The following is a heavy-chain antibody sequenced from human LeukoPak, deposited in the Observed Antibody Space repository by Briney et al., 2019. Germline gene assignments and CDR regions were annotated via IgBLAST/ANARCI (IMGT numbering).Heavy chain of an antibody. CDR1: GGSISSYY. J-gene: IGHJ4*02. CDR3: ARGLYGYSGYDVGLN. V-gene: IGHV4-59*01. CDR2: MSYTGST. D-gene: IGHD5-12*01. Sequence: SETLSLTCTVSGGSISSYYWSWIRKPPRKGLGWIGYMSYTGSTNYNPSLKRRVTISVDMSKNKFPLKLNSVTAADTAVYYCARGLYGYSGYDVGLNWGQGTLVTVSS.